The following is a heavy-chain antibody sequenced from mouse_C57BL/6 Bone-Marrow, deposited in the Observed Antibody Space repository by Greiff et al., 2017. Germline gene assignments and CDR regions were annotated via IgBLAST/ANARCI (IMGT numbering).Heavy chain of an antibody. D-gene: IGHD1-1*01. CDR3: TPLITTVVATCDD. V-gene: IGHV14-4*01. J-gene: IGHJ2*01. CDR2: IDPENGDT. Sequence: VQLQQSGAELVRPGASVKLSCTASGFNIKDDYMHWVKQRPEQGLEWIGWIDPENGDTESASKFQGKATITADPSSNTAYRQLSSLTSEDTAVYYCTPLITTVVATCDDWGQGTTLTGSS. CDR1: GFNIKDDY.